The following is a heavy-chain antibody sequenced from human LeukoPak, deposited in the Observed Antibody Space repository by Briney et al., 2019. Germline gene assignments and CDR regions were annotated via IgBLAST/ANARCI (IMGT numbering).Heavy chain of an antibody. V-gene: IGHV1-18*01. CDR3: ARAPFPYCSSPSCYTRHFDS. D-gene: IGHD2-2*02. Sequence: GASVKVSCKASGYTFTNYGINWVRQAPGQGLEWMGWISAYNGYTNSAQKLQGRVTMTTDTSTTTAYMELRSLRSDDTAVYFCARAPFPYCSSPSCYTRHFDSWGQGTLVTVSS. J-gene: IGHJ4*02. CDR2: ISAYNGYT. CDR1: GYTFTNYG.